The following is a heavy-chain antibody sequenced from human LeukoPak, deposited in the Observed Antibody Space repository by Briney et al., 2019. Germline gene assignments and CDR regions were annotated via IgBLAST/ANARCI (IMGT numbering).Heavy chain of an antibody. CDR1: DYSISTDHY. V-gene: IGHV4-38-2*02. D-gene: IGHD3-16*01. CDR2: INHSGST. CDR3: ARVGCPTCWFDP. J-gene: IGHJ5*02. Sequence: SETLSLTCTVSDYSISTDHYWGWIRQPPGKGLEWIGSINHSGSTYYNPSLRSRVTISVDTSKNRFSMKLTSVTAADTAVYYCARVGCPTCWFDPWGQGTLVTVSS.